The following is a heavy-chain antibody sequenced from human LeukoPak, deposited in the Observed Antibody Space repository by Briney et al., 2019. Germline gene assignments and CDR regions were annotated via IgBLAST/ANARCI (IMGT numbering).Heavy chain of an antibody. V-gene: IGHV1-24*01. CDR1: GYTLTELS. CDR3: ATDRPVVTVYAFDI. CDR2: FDPEDGET. Sequence: ASVKVSCKVSGYTLTELSMHWVRQAPGKELEWMGGFDPEDGETIYAQKFQGRVTMTEDTSTDTAYMELSSLRSEDTAVYYCATDRPVVTVYAFDIWGQGTMVTVSS. D-gene: IGHD4-23*01. J-gene: IGHJ3*02.